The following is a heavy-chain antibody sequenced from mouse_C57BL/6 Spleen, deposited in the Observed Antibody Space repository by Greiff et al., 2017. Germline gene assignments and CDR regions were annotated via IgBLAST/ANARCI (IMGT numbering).Heavy chain of an antibody. V-gene: IGHV7-1*01. CDR2: SRNKANDYTK. CDR1: GFTFSDFY. Sequence: EVKVVESGGGLVQSGRSLRLSCATSGFTFSDFYMEWVRQAPGKGLEWIAASRNKANDYTKEYSASVKGRFIVSRDTSQSILYLQMNALRAEDTAIYYCARDGIYYGSSRYFDVWGTGTTVTVSS. D-gene: IGHD1-1*01. J-gene: IGHJ1*03. CDR3: ARDGIYYGSSRYFDV.